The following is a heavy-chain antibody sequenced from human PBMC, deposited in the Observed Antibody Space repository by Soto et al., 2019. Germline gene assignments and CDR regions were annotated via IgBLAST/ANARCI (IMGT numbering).Heavy chain of an antibody. V-gene: IGHV3-23*01. Sequence: GGSLRLSCAASGFTFSSYAMSWVRQAPGKGLEWVSAISGSGGSTYYADSVKGRFTISRDNSKNTLYLQMNSLRAEDTAVYYCEGVVVVAATSEVGDQIDYWGQGTLVTVSS. D-gene: IGHD2-15*01. CDR1: GFTFSSYA. CDR2: ISGSGGST. CDR3: EGVVVVAATSEVGDQIDY. J-gene: IGHJ4*02.